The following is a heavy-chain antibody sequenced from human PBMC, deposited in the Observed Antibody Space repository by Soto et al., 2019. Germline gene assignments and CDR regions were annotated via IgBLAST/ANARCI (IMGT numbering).Heavy chain of an antibody. CDR1: GYTFTGYY. CDR3: ARSKWELSAFDI. D-gene: IGHD1-26*01. J-gene: IGHJ3*02. Sequence: VASVKVSCKASGYTFTGYYMHWVLQAPGQGLEWMGWINPNSGGTNYAQKFQGRVTMTRDTSISTAYMELSRLRSDDTAVYYCARSKWELSAFDIWGQGTMVTVSS. CDR2: INPNSGGT. V-gene: IGHV1-2*02.